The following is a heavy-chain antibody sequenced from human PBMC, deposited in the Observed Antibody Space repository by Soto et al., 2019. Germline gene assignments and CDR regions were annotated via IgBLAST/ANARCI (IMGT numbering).Heavy chain of an antibody. J-gene: IGHJ3*02. CDR1: VDSISSGNYY. D-gene: IGHD2-8*02. V-gene: IGHV4-31*03. CDR3: ARARAYYSHTGGSLGCVAFDI. CDR2: ISYSGRT. Sequence: QVQLHESGPGLVKPSQSLSLKCTVSVDSISSGNYYWSWLRQHPGKGLEWIAYISYSGRTYYNPSLKSRVAISVDTSDNHFSLKRISVSAADTAVYFCARARAYYSHTGGSLGCVAFDIWGQWTMVNVSS.